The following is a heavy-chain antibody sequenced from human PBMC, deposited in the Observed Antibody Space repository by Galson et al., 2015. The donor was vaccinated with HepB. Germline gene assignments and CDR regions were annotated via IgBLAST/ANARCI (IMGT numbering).Heavy chain of an antibody. V-gene: IGHV3-23*01. J-gene: IGHJ3*02. Sequence: SLRLSCAASGFTFSSYAMSWVRQAPGKGLEWVSAISGSGGSTYYADSVKGRFTISRDNSKNTLYLQMNSLRAEDTAVYYCAKGRGKKYQLLFLGAFDIWGQGTMVTVSS. D-gene: IGHD2-2*01. CDR1: GFTFSSYA. CDR2: ISGSGGST. CDR3: AKGRGKKYQLLFLGAFDI.